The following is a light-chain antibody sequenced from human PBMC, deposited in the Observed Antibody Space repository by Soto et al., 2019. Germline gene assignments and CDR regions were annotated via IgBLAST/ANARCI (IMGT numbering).Light chain of an antibody. Sequence: QSVLTQPPSVSAAPGQKVPISCSGSSSNIGNHFVSWYQQVPGTAPTLLIYDDDKRPSGIPDRFSGSKSGTSATLGITGLQSGDEADYYCGAWDGSLSTGVFGGGTQLTVL. J-gene: IGLJ3*02. CDR3: GAWDGSLSTGV. V-gene: IGLV1-51*01. CDR2: DDD. CDR1: SSNIGNHF.